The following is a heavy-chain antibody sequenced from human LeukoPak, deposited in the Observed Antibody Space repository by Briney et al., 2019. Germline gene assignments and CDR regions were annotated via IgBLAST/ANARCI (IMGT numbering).Heavy chain of an antibody. CDR3: ARDSDSDY. D-gene: IGHD3-10*01. CDR2: MSYDGSTK. CDR1: GFTFRTYS. Sequence: GGSLRLSCAASGFTFRTYSMHWVRQAPGKGLEWVAVMSYDGSTKYYADSVKGRFTTSRDDSENTLYLQMNSLSAEDTAVYYCARDSDSDYWGQGTLVTVSS. J-gene: IGHJ4*02. V-gene: IGHV3-30*04.